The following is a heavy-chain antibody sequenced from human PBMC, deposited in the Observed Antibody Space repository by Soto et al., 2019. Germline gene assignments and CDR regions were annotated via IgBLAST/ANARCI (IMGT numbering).Heavy chain of an antibody. CDR1: GFTFSDYY. J-gene: IGHJ6*02. Sequence: QVQLVESGGGLXXXGGSXXXXXXASGFTFSDYYMSWIRQAPGKGLEWVSYISSSGSTIYYADSVKGRFTISRDNAKNSLYLQMNSLRAEDTAVYYCASPTVTPHYGMDVWGQGTTVTVSS. CDR3: ASPTVTPHYGMDV. D-gene: IGHD4-17*01. CDR2: ISSSGSTI. V-gene: IGHV3-11*01.